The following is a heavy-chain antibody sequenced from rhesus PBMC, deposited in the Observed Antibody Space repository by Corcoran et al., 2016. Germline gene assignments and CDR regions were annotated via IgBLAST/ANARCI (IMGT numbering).Heavy chain of an antibody. D-gene: IGHD1-26*01. V-gene: IGHV4-127*01. CDR1: GDSIISGYA. CDR2: IGV. CDR3: ASGLNYGAPNFGLDS. J-gene: IGHJ6*01. Sequence: QVPLKESGPGLVKPSETLSLTCTVSGDSIISGYAWSWIRQPPGKGLEWMGYIGVYNNPSRKGRVIISKNTSKNQFSLNLTSVTAADTAVYYCASGLNYGAPNFGLDSWGQGVVVTVSS.